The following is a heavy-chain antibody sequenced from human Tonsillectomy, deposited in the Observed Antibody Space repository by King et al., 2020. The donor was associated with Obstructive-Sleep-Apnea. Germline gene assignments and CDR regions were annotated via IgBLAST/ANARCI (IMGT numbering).Heavy chain of an antibody. Sequence: VQLQASGPGLLTPSQTLSLTCTVSGDSISSGDYYWNCIRQHPGEGLEWIGYIFYSGSPYYNPSLQSRVTISVDTSKNQFSLKLSSVTAADTAVYYCVRGGTYYYGSGSFYNLDYFDYWGQGTLVTVSS. CDR1: GDSISSGDYY. J-gene: IGHJ4*02. CDR3: VRGGTYYYGSGSFYNLDYFDY. D-gene: IGHD3-10*01. V-gene: IGHV4-31*03. CDR2: IFYSGSP.